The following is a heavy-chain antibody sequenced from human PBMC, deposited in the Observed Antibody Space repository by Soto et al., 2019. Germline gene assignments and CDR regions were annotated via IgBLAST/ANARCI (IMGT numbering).Heavy chain of an antibody. J-gene: IGHJ4*02. V-gene: IGHV1-18*01. CDR1: GYTFSTHV. D-gene: IGHD3-9*01. CDR3: ARAADDILTAYPYSFDY. CDR2: ISGYNGDT. Sequence: QLVQSGAEVRKPGASVKVSCKASGYTFSTHVISWVRQAPGQGLEWMGWISGYNGDTNYAQKLQGRLTVTTDTSTNTAYMELKNLKSDDTAGYYCARAADDILTAYPYSFDYWGQGTLVTVSS.